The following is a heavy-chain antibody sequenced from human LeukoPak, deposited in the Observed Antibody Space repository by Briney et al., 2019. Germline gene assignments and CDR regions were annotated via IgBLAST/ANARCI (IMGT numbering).Heavy chain of an antibody. CDR2: IYYTGST. V-gene: IGHV4-59*01. J-gene: IGHJ4*02. D-gene: IGHD1-26*01. CDR1: GGSISGYY. Sequence: PSETLSLTCTVSGGSISGYYWSWIRQPPGKGLEWIGYIYYTGSTNYSPSLKSRVTILVDTSKNQFSLKVSSVTAADTAVYYCARGQYSGSCFDNWGQGSLVTVSS. CDR3: ARGQYSGSCFDN.